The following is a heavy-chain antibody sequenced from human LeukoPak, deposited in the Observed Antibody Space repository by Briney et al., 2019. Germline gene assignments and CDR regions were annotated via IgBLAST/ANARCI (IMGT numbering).Heavy chain of an antibody. CDR2: ISYDGSNK. Sequence: GGSLRLTCAASGFTFSSYAMHWVRQAPGKGLEWVAVISYDGSNKYYADPVKGRFTISRDNSKNTLYLQMNSLRAEDTAVYYCAESFSGGVAATLDYWGQGTLVTVSS. CDR3: AESFSGGVAATLDY. D-gene: IGHD2-15*01. CDR1: GFTFSSYA. J-gene: IGHJ4*02. V-gene: IGHV3-30*04.